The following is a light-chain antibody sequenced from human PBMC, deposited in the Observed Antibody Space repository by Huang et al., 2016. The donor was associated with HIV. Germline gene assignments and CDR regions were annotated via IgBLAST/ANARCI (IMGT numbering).Light chain of an antibody. CDR3: QQYYTSPT. J-gene: IGKJ1*01. CDR2: STS. V-gene: IGKV1-NL1*01. CDR1: QGIMNS. Sequence: DIQMTQSPSSLSAFVGDTVTITCRASQGIMNSVAWYQQKPWRAPKLLLYSTSSLESGVPARLRGGGSGTDYTLTINSLQPDEFATYYCQQYYTSPTFGQGSKVEIK.